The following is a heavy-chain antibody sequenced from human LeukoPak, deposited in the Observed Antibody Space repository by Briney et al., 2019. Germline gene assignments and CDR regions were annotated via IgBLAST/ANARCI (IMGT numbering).Heavy chain of an antibody. CDR1: GGSFSGYY. D-gene: IGHD2-2*01. V-gene: IGHV4-30-4*08. CDR2: IYYSGST. Sequence: SETLSLTCAVYGGSFSGYYWSWIRQPPGKGLEWIGYIYYSGSTYYNPSLKSRVTISVDTSKNQFSLKLSSVTAADTAVYYCAREYCSSTSCGHDWGISFVDYWGQGTLVTVSS. CDR3: AREYCSSTSCGHDWGISFVDY. J-gene: IGHJ4*02.